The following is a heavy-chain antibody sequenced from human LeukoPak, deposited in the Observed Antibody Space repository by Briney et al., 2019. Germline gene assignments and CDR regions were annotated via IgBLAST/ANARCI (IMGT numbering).Heavy chain of an antibody. D-gene: IGHD2-8*02. CDR2: IIPIFGIA. V-gene: IGHV1-69*04. J-gene: IGHJ5*02. CDR1: GGTFSSYA. CDR3: AKVVMATTGGGFDP. Sequence: ASVKVSCKASGGTFSSYAISWVRQAPGQGLEWMGRIIPIFGIANYAQKFQGRVTITADKSTSTVYLKLSSLGSEDTAVYYCAKVVMATTGGGFDPWGQGTLVTVSS.